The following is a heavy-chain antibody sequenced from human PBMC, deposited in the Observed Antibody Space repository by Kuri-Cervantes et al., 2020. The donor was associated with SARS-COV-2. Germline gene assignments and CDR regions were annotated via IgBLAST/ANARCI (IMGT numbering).Heavy chain of an antibody. V-gene: IGHV4-34*01. J-gene: IGHJ4*02. CDR2: INHGGST. CDR1: GGSFSAYY. D-gene: IGHD3-22*01. Sequence: SQTLSLTCAVYGGSFSAYYWTWIRQPPGKGLEWIGEINHGGSTNYNPSLKSRVTISVDTSKNQFSRKLSSVTAADTAVYYCARGGSMIVVRRYFDYWGQGTLVTVSS. CDR3: ARGGSMIVVRRYFDY.